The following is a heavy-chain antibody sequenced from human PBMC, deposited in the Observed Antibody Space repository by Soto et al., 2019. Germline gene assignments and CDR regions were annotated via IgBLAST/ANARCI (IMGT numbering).Heavy chain of an antibody. V-gene: IGHV3-7*01. D-gene: IGHD2-2*01. CDR1: GFTFSSYW. CDR3: ARVFFSASDYYYYYYMDV. J-gene: IGHJ6*03. Sequence: GGSLSLSCAASGFTFSSYWMSWVRQAPGKGLEWVANIKQDGSEKYYVDSVKGRFTISRDNAKNSLYLQMNSLRAEDTAVYYCARVFFSASDYYYYYYMDVWGKGTTVTVSS. CDR2: IKQDGSEK.